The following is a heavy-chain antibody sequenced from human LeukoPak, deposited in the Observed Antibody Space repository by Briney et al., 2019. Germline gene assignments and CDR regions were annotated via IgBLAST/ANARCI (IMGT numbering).Heavy chain of an antibody. Sequence: SVKVSCKASGGTFSSYAISWVRQAPGQGLEWMGGIIPIFGTANYAQKFQGRVTITADESTSTAYMELSSLRSEDTAVYYCASILRMTTVTYSSGWYSFAYWGQGTLVTVSS. V-gene: IGHV1-69*13. CDR3: ASILRMTTVTYSSGWYSFAY. D-gene: IGHD6-19*01. CDR1: GGTFSSYA. J-gene: IGHJ4*02. CDR2: IIPIFGTA.